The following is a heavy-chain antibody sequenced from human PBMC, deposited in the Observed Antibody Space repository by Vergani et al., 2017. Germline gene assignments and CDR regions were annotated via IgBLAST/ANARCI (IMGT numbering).Heavy chain of an antibody. V-gene: IGHV3-9*01. CDR1: GFTFDDYA. Sequence: EVQLVESGGGLVQPGRSLRLSCAASGFTFDDYAMHWVRQAPGKGLEWVSGISWNSGSIGYADSVKGRFTISRDNAKNSLYLQMNSLRAEDTALYYCAKGGRAYCGGDCYSDSVDYWGQGTLVTVSS. D-gene: IGHD2-21*02. CDR3: AKGGRAYCGGDCYSDSVDY. CDR2: ISWNSGSI. J-gene: IGHJ4*02.